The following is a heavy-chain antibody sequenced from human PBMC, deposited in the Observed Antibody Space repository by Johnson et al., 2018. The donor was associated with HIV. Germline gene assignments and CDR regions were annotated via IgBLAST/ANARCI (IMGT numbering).Heavy chain of an antibody. Sequence: VQLVESGGGLLQPGGSLRLSCLASGFTFSSYWMSWVRQAPGKGLEWVANIKQDGSEKYYVDSVKGRFTISRDNAKKSLYLQMNSLRAEDTAVYYCARDGPWLQSQRDAFDIWGQGTMVTVSS. CDR2: IKQDGSEK. CDR3: ARDGPWLQSQRDAFDI. V-gene: IGHV3-7*01. CDR1: GFTFSSYW. J-gene: IGHJ3*02. D-gene: IGHD5-24*01.